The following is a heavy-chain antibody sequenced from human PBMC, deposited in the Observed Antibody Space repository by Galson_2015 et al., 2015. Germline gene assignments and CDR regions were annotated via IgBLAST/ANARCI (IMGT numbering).Heavy chain of an antibody. D-gene: IGHD6-6*01. V-gene: IGHV3-30*01. CDR1: GFTLRSYP. Sequence: SLRLSCAASGFTLRSYPMQWVRQAPGKGLEWVAVTSHDGTKRYNGDSVKGRFSISRDNSNNTLYLQMNSLRPDDTALYYCVRGGTRYSSPSPGDYWGQGTLVTVSS. CDR3: VRGGTRYSSPSPGDY. CDR2: TSHDGTKR. J-gene: IGHJ4*02.